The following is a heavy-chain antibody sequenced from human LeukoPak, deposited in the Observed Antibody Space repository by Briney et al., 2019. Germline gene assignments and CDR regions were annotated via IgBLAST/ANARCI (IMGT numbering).Heavy chain of an antibody. Sequence: SETLSLTCTVSGGSISSYYWSWIRQPAGKGLEWIGRIYISGSGSTNYNPSLKSRVTMSVDTSKNQFTLKLSSVTAADTAVYYCARDKRVAVAGTYIYYYYMDVWGNGTTVTISS. CDR2: IYISGSGST. J-gene: IGHJ6*03. CDR3: ARDKRVAVAGTYIYYYYMDV. V-gene: IGHV4-4*07. D-gene: IGHD6-19*01. CDR1: GGSISSYY.